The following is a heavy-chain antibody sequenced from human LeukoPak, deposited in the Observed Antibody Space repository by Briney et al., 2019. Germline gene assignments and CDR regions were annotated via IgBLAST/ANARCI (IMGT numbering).Heavy chain of an antibody. CDR3: TRGKVVLRGTVFDY. CDR2: ITSSSTTV. V-gene: IGHV3-48*01. Sequence: GGSPRLTCVASGFTFTSYSMNWVRQAPGKGLEWVSYITSSSTTVFYADSVKGRFTISRDNAKNSVYLQVNSLNVEDTAIYYCTRGKVVLRGTVFDYWGQGTPVTVSS. CDR1: GFTFTSYS. J-gene: IGHJ4*02. D-gene: IGHD2/OR15-2a*01.